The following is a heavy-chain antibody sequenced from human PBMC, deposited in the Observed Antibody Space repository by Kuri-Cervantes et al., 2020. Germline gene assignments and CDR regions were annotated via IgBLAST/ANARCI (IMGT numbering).Heavy chain of an antibody. Sequence: GGSLRLSCAASGFTFSSYWMSWVRQAPGKGLEWVSAISGSGGSTYYADSVKGRFTISRDNSKNTLYLQMNSLRSEDTAVYYCARGGGSSSGAYWGQGTLVTVSS. CDR3: ARGGGSSSGAY. D-gene: IGHD6-6*01. CDR1: GFTFSSYW. J-gene: IGHJ4*02. V-gene: IGHV3-23*01. CDR2: ISGSGGST.